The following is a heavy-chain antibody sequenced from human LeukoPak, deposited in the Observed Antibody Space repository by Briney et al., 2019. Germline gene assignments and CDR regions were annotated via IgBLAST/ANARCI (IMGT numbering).Heavy chain of an antibody. D-gene: IGHD5-18*01. Sequence: ASVKVSCKASGYTFTSYDINWVRQAPGQRLEWMGWINGGNGNTKYSQKFQGRVTITRDTSATTAYMELTYLRSEDTAVYYCATGGYSYGNLDFWGQGALVTVSS. CDR2: INGGNGNT. CDR1: GYTFTSYD. J-gene: IGHJ4*02. CDR3: ATGGYSYGNLDF. V-gene: IGHV1-3*01.